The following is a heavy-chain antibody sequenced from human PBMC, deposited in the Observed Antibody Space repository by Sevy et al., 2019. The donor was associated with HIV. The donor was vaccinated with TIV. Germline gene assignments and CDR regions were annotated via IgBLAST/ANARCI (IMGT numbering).Heavy chain of an antibody. CDR1: GFTFSSYS. Sequence: GGSLRLSCAASGFTFSSYSMNWVRQAPGKGLEWVSSISSSSSYIYHADSVKGRFTISRDNAKNSLYLQMNSLRAEDTAVYYCARGRIAVAGNDAFDIWGQGTMVTVSS. J-gene: IGHJ3*02. D-gene: IGHD6-19*01. CDR2: ISSSSSYI. V-gene: IGHV3-21*01. CDR3: ARGRIAVAGNDAFDI.